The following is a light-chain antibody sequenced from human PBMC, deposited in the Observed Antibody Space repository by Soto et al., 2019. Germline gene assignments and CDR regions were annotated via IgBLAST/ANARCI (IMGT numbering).Light chain of an antibody. CDR3: QHYNSYSEA. V-gene: IGKV1-39*01. CDR1: QSISSH. CDR2: AAS. J-gene: IGKJ1*01. Sequence: IQMTQSPSSLSASVGDRVTITCRASQSISSHLNWYQQKPGKAPKLLIYAASSLQSGVPSRFSGSGSGTDFTLTISSLQPDDFATYYCQHYNSYSEAFGQGTKVDI.